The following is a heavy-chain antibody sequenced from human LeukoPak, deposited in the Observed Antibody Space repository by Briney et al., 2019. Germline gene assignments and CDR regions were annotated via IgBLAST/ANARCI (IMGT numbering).Heavy chain of an antibody. CDR3: ARELSGYDVMGGGWFDP. J-gene: IGHJ5*02. D-gene: IGHD5-12*01. CDR2: IIPIFGTA. V-gene: IGHV1-69*13. CDR1: GGTFSNYA. Sequence: ASVKVSCKASGGTFSNYAISWVRQAPGQGLEWMGGIIPIFGTANYAQKFQGRVTITADESTSTAYMELSSLRSEDTAVYYCARELSGYDVMGGGWFDPWGQGTLVTVSS.